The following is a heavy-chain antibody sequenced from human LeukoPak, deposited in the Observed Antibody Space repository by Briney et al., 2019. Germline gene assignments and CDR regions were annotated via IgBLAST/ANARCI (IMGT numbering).Heavy chain of an antibody. J-gene: IGHJ5*02. Sequence: PSETLSLTCTVSGGSISSSSCYWGWIRQPPGKGLEWIGSIYYSGSTYYNPSLKSRVTISVDTSKNQFSLKLSSVTAADTAVYYCARQHSSGYYGSFDPWGQGTLVTVSS. CDR2: IYYSGST. D-gene: IGHD3-22*01. CDR3: ARQHSSGYYGSFDP. V-gene: IGHV4-39*01. CDR1: GGSISSSSCY.